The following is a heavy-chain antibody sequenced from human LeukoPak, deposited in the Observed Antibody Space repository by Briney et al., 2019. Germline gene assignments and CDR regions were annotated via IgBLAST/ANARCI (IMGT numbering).Heavy chain of an antibody. J-gene: IGHJ4*02. CDR1: GGSIRSSNW. CDR2: IYHSGST. CDR3: ARARSMITFGGVIGIDY. Sequence: SETLSLTCAVSGGSIRSSNWWSWVRQPPGKGLEWIGSIYHSGSTYYNPSLKSRVTISVDTSKNQFSLKLSSVTAADTAVYYCARARSMITFGGVIGIDYWGQGTLVTVSS. V-gene: IGHV4-4*02. D-gene: IGHD3-16*02.